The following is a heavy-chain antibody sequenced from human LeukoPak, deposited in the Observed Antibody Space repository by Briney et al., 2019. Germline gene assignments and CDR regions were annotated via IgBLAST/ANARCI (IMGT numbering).Heavy chain of an antibody. CDR1: AFTFSSYA. V-gene: IGHV3-23*01. J-gene: IGHJ4*02. D-gene: IGHD5-18*01. CDR3: AKDRLQLWLPSPGVY. Sequence: PGGSLRLSCAASAFTFSSYAMSWVRQAPGKGLVWGSAISGSGGSTYYADSVKGRFTISRDNSKNTLYLQMNSLRAEDTAVYYCAKDRLQLWLPSPGVYRGQGTLVTVSS. CDR2: ISGSGGST.